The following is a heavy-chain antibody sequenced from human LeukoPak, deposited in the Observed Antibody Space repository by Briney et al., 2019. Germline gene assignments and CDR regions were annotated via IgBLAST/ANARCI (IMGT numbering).Heavy chain of an antibody. Sequence: SETLSLTCTVSGGSIASGTYYWTWVRQPAGKGLEWVGRIYTTGTTDYNPSLKSRVTISRDTSKNQFSLKVTSVTAADTAVYYCASSGPYNWFDPWGQGTLVTVSS. CDR1: GGSIASGTYY. J-gene: IGHJ5*02. CDR2: IYTTGTT. V-gene: IGHV4-61*02. CDR3: ASSGPYNWFDP.